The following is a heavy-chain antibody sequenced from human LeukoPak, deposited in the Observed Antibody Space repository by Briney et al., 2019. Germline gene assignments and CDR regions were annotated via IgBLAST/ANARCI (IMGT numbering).Heavy chain of an antibody. D-gene: IGHD3-16*02. V-gene: IGHV1-18*01. CDR3: ARDTIHMITFGGVIVLQAFDI. CDR1: RYTFTSYG. Sequence: ASVKVSCKASRYTFTSYGISWLRQAPGQGLEGMGWTSAYNGNSNYAQKLQGRGTMTTDTSTSTAYMELRSLRSNDTAVYYCARDTIHMITFGGVIVLQAFDIWGQGTMVTVSS. CDR2: TSAYNGNS. J-gene: IGHJ3*02.